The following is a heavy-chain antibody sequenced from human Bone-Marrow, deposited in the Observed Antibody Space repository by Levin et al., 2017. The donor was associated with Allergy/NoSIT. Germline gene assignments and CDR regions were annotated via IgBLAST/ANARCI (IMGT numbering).Heavy chain of an antibody. J-gene: IGHJ4*02. D-gene: IGHD1-1*01. CDR3: AHRRGGYNWNDADFDY. CDR1: GFSLSTTGVG. V-gene: IGHV2-5*02. Sequence: SGPTLVKPPQALALTCTFSGFSLSTTGVGVGWIRQPPGKALECLALIYWDDDKRYSPSLKGRLTITKDTSKNQVVLTMTNMDIVDTATYYCAHRRGGYNWNDADFDYWGQGTLVTVSS. CDR2: IYWDDDK.